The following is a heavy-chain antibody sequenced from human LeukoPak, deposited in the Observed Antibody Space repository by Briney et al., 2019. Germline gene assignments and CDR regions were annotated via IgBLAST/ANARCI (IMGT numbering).Heavy chain of an antibody. CDR2: IYYSGST. J-gene: IGHJ5*02. Sequence: SQTLSLTCTVSGGSISSGGFHWSWIRQHPGEGMEWIGHIYYSGSTYYNPSLKSRVTISVDTSKNQFSVRLSAVTAADTAVYYCARVLPFCSRTSCYGFDPWGQGTLVTVPS. CDR1: GGSISSGGFH. V-gene: IGHV4-31*03. D-gene: IGHD2-2*01. CDR3: ARVLPFCSRTSCYGFDP.